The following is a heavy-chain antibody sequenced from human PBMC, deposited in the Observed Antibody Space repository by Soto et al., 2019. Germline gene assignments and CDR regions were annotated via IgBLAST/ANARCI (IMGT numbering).Heavy chain of an antibody. D-gene: IGHD3-3*01. CDR3: ARDTLMEWLPENPGYDY. Sequence: PGGSLRLSCAASGFTFSSYSMNWVRQAPGKGLEWVSSISSSSSYIYYADSVKGRFTISRDNAKNSLYLQMNSLRAEDTAVYYCARDTLMEWLPENPGYDYWGQGTLVTVSS. V-gene: IGHV3-21*01. CDR2: ISSSSSYI. J-gene: IGHJ4*02. CDR1: GFTFSSYS.